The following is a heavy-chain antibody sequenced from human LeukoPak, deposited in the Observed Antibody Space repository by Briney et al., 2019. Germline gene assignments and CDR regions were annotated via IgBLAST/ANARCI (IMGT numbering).Heavy chain of an antibody. CDR1: GFTFSSYA. V-gene: IGHV3-30*02. CDR3: RDPFDY. CDR2: IQYDGSNK. J-gene: IGHJ4*02. Sequence: GGSLRLSCAASGFTFSSYAMNWVRQAPGKGLKWVAFIQYDGSNKYYADSVKGRFTISRDNSKNTLYLQMNSLRAEDTAVYYCRDPFDYWGQGTLVTVSS.